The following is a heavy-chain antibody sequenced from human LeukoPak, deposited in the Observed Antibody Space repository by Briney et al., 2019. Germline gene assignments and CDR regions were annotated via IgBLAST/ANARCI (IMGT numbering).Heavy chain of an antibody. V-gene: IGHV3-23*01. CDR3: AKDSEAVKLRLRPWYFDL. CDR1: GFTFSSYA. CDR2: ISGSGGST. D-gene: IGHD5-12*01. Sequence: PGGSLRLSCAASGFTFSSYAMSWVRQAPGKGLEWVSAISGSGGSTYYADSVKGRFTISRDNSKNTLYLQMNSLRAEDTALYYCAKDSEAVKLRLRPWYFDLWGRGTLVTVSS. J-gene: IGHJ2*01.